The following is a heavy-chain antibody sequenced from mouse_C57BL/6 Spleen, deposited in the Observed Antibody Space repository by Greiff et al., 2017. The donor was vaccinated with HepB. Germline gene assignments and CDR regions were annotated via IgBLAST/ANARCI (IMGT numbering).Heavy chain of an antibody. V-gene: IGHV3-6*01. CDR3: ARVGAMDY. Sequence: EVQRVESGPGLVKPSQSLSLTCSVTGYSITSGYYWNWIRQFPGNKLEWMGYISYDGSNNYNPSLKNRISITRDTSKNQFFLKLNSVTTEDTATYYCARVGAMDYWGQGTSVTVSS. J-gene: IGHJ4*01. CDR2: ISYDGSN. CDR1: GYSITSGYY.